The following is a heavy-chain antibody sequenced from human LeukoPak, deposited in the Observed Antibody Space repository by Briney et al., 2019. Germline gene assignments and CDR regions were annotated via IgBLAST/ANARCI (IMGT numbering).Heavy chain of an antibody. Sequence: SETLSLTCTVSGDSISSGDYYWSWIRQPAGKGLEWIGRISSSGSTNYNPSLKSRVTISLDTSKNQFSLKLSSVTAADTAVYYCARGRGYSGYFGYYYMDVWGKGTTVTISS. V-gene: IGHV4-61*02. CDR3: ARGRGYSGYFGYYYMDV. CDR2: ISSSGST. D-gene: IGHD5-12*01. J-gene: IGHJ6*03. CDR1: GDSISSGDYY.